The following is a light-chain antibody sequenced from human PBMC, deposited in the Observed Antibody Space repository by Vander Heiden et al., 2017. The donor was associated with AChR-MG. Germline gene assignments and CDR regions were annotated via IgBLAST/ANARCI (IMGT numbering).Light chain of an antibody. J-gene: IGKJ4*02. CDR3: LLYNTSPLT. V-gene: IGKV1-16*01. CDR1: QCISTS. Sequence: DIQMTQSPSSLSASVGDTVTIACRASQCISTSLAWFKQKPGNIPKPLIYRSSTVQSGVSPRFSGRGSETQFSLTISRRQPEDFATYYSLLYNTSPLTFGGGTKVEVK. CDR2: RSS.